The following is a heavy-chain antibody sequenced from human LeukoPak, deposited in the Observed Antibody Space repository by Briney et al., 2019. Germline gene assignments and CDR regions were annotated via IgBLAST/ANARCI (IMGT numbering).Heavy chain of an antibody. CDR1: GFTFSSNG. J-gene: IGHJ6*04. D-gene: IGHD3-10*01. Sequence: GGSLRLSCAASGFTFSSNGMHWVRQAPGKGLEWVAVIWYDGSKKYYADSVKGRFTISRDNSKNTLFLQMNSLRDEDTAVYYCAKGGNGSSVLDVWGKGTKVTVFS. V-gene: IGHV3-30*02. CDR3: AKGGNGSSVLDV. CDR2: IWYDGSKK.